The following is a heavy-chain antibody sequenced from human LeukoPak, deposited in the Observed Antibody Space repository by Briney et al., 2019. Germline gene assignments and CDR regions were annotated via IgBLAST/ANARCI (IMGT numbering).Heavy chain of an antibody. CDR2: ISGSGGST. CDR3: AKDAGGTGYSSAWYEDPDY. V-gene: IGHV3-23*01. CDR1: GFTFSSYA. D-gene: IGHD6-19*01. J-gene: IGHJ4*02. Sequence: GGSLRLSCAASGFTFSSYAMSWVRQAPGKGLEWVSAISGSGGSTYYADSVKGRFTISRDNSKNTLYLQMNSLRAEDTAVYYCAKDAGGTGYSSAWYEDPDYWGQGTLVTVSS.